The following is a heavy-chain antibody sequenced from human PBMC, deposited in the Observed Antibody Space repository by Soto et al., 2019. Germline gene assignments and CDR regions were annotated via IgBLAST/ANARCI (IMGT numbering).Heavy chain of an antibody. V-gene: IGHV1-18*01. CDR1: GYTFTSYG. CDR3: ARSAYDFRSGYYTSAEPEAYDY. Sequence: ASVKASCKASGYTFTSYGISWVRQAPGQGLEWMGWISAYNGNTNYAQKLQGRVTMTTDTSTSTAYMELRSLRSDDTAVYYCARSAYDFRSGYYTSAEPEAYDYWG. D-gene: IGHD3-3*01. CDR2: ISAYNGNT. J-gene: IGHJ4*01.